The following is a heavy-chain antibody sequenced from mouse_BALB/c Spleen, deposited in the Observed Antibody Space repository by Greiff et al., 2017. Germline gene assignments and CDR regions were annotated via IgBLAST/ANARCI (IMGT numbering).Heavy chain of an antibody. D-gene: IGHD1-2*01. J-gene: IGHJ3*01. CDR1: GFNIKDTY. Sequence: VQLKESGAELVKPGASVKLSCTASGFNIKDTYMPWVKQRPEQGLEWIGRIDPANGNTKYDPKFQGKATITADTSSNTAYLQLSSLTSEDTAVYYCARGATATWFAYWGQGTLVTVSA. CDR2: IDPANGNT. CDR3: ARGATATWFAY. V-gene: IGHV14-3*02.